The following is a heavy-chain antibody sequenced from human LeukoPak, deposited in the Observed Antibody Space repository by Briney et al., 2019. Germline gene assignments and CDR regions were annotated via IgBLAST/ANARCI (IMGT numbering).Heavy chain of an antibody. CDR1: GFTFGDYA. V-gene: IGHV3-49*04. D-gene: IGHD5-18*01. Sequence: GGSPRLSCTASGFTFGDYAMTWVRQAPGKGLEWVGFIRSKAYGGTTEYAASVKGRFTISRDDSKSTAYLQMNSLKTEDTAVYYCTSGTWIQLWPWGQGTLVTVSS. J-gene: IGHJ5*02. CDR2: IRSKAYGGTT. CDR3: TSGTWIQLWP.